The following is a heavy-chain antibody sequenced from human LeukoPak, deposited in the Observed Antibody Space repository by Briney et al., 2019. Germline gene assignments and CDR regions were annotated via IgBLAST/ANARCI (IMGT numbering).Heavy chain of an antibody. D-gene: IGHD3-3*01. Sequence: GGSLRLSCAASGFTFSSYSMNWVRQAPGKGLEWVSSISSSSTYIYYADSVKGRFTISRDNSKNTLYLQMNSLRAEDTAVYYCARESGYPDAFDIWGQGAMVTVSS. CDR3: ARESGYPDAFDI. CDR2: ISSSSTYI. CDR1: GFTFSSYS. J-gene: IGHJ3*02. V-gene: IGHV3-21*01.